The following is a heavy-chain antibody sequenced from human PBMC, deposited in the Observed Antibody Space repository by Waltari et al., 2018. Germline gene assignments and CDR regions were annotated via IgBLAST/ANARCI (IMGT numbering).Heavy chain of an antibody. CDR2: CDPEDGEI. Sequence: EVQLLQSGTELKKPGSTVKISCQVSGYRFTDYYIHWVQQAPGKGPQWMGLCDPEDGEIIDAERFQGRVTITADTSTETAFMELSSLTSDDTAVYYCVTALGDRSSASRPFDVWGLGTLITVSS. CDR1: GYRFTDYY. V-gene: IGHV1-69-2*01. D-gene: IGHD3-10*01. CDR3: VTALGDRSSASRPFDV. J-gene: IGHJ3*01.